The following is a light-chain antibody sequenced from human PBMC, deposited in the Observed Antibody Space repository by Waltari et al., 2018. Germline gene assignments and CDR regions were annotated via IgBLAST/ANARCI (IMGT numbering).Light chain of an antibody. CDR1: LLRVYL. J-gene: IGLJ2*01. CDR3: SSRDSSGDVV. Sequence: SSELTQDPAVSVALGQTVRITCQGDLLRVYLPTWCQQKPGQAPLLVIYCKNNRPSGIPDRFSASTSRNTASLTITGAQAEDEAHYYCSSRDSSGDVVFGGGTKLTVL. V-gene: IGLV3-19*01. CDR2: CKN.